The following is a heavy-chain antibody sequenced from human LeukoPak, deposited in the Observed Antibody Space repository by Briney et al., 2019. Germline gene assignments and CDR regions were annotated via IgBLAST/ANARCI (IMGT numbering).Heavy chain of an antibody. D-gene: IGHD2-21*02. V-gene: IGHV4-38-2*02. CDR2: IYHSGST. J-gene: IGHJ4*02. Sequence: SETLSLTCTVSGYSISSGYYWGWIRQPPGKGLEWIGSIYHSGSTNYNPSLKSRVTISVDTSKNQFSLKLSSVTAADTAVYYCARHVYCGGDCPLPFDYWGQGTLVTVSS. CDR1: GYSISSGYY. CDR3: ARHVYCGGDCPLPFDY.